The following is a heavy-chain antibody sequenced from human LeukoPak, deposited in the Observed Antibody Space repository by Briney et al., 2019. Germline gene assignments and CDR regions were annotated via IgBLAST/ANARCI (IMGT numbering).Heavy chain of an antibody. CDR3: ARDKGAEYQLLYAFDI. CDR1: GGSISGSTYY. Sequence: SETLSLTCTVSGGSISGSTYYWGWIRQPPGKGLEWIASLYYSGSTHYNPSLKSRVTISVDTSKSHFSLKLSSVTAADTALYYCARDKGAEYQLLYAFDIWGQGTMVTVSS. D-gene: IGHD2-2*01. CDR2: LYYSGST. V-gene: IGHV4-39*07. J-gene: IGHJ3*02.